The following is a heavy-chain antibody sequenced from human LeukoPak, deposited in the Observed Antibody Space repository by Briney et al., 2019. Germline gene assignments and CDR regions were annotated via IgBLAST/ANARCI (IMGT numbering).Heavy chain of an antibody. CDR2: IYYSGST. CDR3: ARGGYSYGNAIDY. CDR1: GGSASSGSYY. Sequence: SETLSLTCTVSGGSASSGSYYWSWIRQPPGKGLEWIGYIYYSGSTNYNPSLKSRVTISVDTSKNQFSLKLSSVTAADTAVYYCARGGYSYGNAIDYWGQGTLVTVSS. D-gene: IGHD5-18*01. J-gene: IGHJ4*02. V-gene: IGHV4-61*01.